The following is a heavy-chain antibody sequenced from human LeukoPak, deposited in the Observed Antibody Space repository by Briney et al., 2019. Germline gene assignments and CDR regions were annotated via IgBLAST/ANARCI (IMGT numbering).Heavy chain of an antibody. V-gene: IGHV4-34*01. CDR1: GGSFSGYY. CDR3: ANILTGYSDY. CDR2: INHGGST. Sequence: SETLSLTCAVYGGSFSGYYWSWIRQPPGKGLEWIGEINHGGSTNYNPSLRSRVTISVDTSKNQFSLKLSSVTAADTAVYYCANILTGYSDYWGQGTLVTVSS. J-gene: IGHJ4*02. D-gene: IGHD3-9*01.